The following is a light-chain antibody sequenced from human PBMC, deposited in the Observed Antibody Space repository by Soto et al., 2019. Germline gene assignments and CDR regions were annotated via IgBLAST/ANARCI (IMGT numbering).Light chain of an antibody. Sequence: QSVLTQPASVSASPEESVSISCTGSSNDIGRYSYVSWYQFHPGQAPKLILFDVSNRPSGISTRFSGSKSGDTASLTISGLQPGDEAVYFCVSYTSNSVPLFGGGTKLTVL. CDR1: SNDIGRYSY. CDR3: VSYTSNSVPL. J-gene: IGLJ2*01. V-gene: IGLV2-14*03. CDR2: DVS.